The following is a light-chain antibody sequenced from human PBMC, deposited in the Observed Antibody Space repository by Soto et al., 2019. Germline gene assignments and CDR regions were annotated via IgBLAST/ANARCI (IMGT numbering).Light chain of an antibody. CDR1: QSVDSRC. CDR2: GAS. Sequence: ELVLTQSPGTLSLSPGERATLSCRASQSVDSRCLAWYQQKPGQAPRLLLYGASSRATGIPDRFSGRESGTDFTLTISRLEPEDFSVYYCQQYGTSPRTFGQGTRVESK. V-gene: IGKV3-20*01. J-gene: IGKJ1*01. CDR3: QQYGTSPRT.